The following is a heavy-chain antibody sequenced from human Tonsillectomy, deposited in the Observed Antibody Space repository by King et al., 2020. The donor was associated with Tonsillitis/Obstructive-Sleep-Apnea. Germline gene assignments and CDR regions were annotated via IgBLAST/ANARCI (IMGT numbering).Heavy chain of an antibody. CDR3: ARPRSGSYADS. CDR1: GYSFTTYW. J-gene: IGHJ4*02. D-gene: IGHD1-26*01. CDR2: IYPADSDT. Sequence: VQLVESGAEVKKPGESLEISCQGFGYSFTTYWIGWVRQMPGRGLEWMGIIYPADSDTRYSPSFQGQVTISADKSINTAYLQWSTLKASDTAMYYCARPRSGSYADSWGQGTLVTVSS. V-gene: IGHV5-51*01.